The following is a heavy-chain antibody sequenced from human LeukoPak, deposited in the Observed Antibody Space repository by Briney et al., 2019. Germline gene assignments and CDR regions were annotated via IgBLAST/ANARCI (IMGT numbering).Heavy chain of an antibody. V-gene: IGHV2-5*01. CDR3: AYRATITQLDY. J-gene: IGHJ4*02. Sequence: GPTLVKPTETLTLICTFSGFSLTTGVCVGWIRQPPGKALEWLGFTYWNDDKRYSPSLKTRLTITKDTSKNQVFLTMTNMDPVDTATYYCAYRATITQLDYWGQGILVTVSS. CDR2: TYWNDDK. CDR1: GFSLTTGVC. D-gene: IGHD4-11*01.